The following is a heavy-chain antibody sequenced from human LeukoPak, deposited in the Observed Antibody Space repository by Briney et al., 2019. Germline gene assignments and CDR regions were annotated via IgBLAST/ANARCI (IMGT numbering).Heavy chain of an antibody. D-gene: IGHD6-19*01. CDR2: ISGSGGST. V-gene: IGHV3-23*01. CDR3: AKSSVAGLTRGYFDY. Sequence: GGSLRLSCAASGFTFSSYAMSWVRQAPGKGLEWVSSISGSGGSTYYADSVKGRLTISRDNSKNTLYLQMNSLRAEDTAVYYCAKSSVAGLTRGYFDYWGQGTLVTVSS. CDR1: GFTFSSYA. J-gene: IGHJ4*02.